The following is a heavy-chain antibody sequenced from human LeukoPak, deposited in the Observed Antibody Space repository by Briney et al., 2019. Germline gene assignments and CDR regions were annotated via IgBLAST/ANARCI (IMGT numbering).Heavy chain of an antibody. CDR2: LKLYDGSI. CDR1: GYTFIRYH. J-gene: IGHJ6*02. CDR3: ARGGGSFSYNMDV. V-gene: IGHV1-46*01. D-gene: IGHD2-15*01. Sequence: GASVKVSCKASGYTFIRYHMHWVRQAPGQGLEWIGVLKLYDGSISHAQKFQGRVTMTSDTSTSTVYMELSSLRSEDTAVYFCARGGGSFSYNMDVWGQGTTVTVSS.